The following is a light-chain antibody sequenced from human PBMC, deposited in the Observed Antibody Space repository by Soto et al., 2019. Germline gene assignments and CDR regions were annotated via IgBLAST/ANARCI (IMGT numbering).Light chain of an antibody. CDR1: QTVSNK. CDR2: DTS. CDR3: LQHSTYPVT. J-gene: IGKJ1*01. Sequence: EIVLTQSPATLSSSPGERATLSCRASQTVSNKLAWYQHKPGQAPRLLIYDTSNRATGIPARFSGSGSETEFTLTISSLQPEDFATYYCLQHSTYPVTFGQGTKVDIK. V-gene: IGKV3-11*01.